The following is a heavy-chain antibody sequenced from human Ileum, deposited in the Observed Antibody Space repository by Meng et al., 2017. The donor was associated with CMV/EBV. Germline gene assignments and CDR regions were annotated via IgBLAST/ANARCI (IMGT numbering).Heavy chain of an antibody. D-gene: IGHD2-15*01. CDR2: INSDGTYT. J-gene: IGHJ4*02. CDR3: AREAVVAATSDY. Sequence: GRSLKISCAASGFTFSSDWMHWVRQAPGKGLVWVSRINSDGTYTSYADSVKGRFTISRDNAKNTLFLQMNSLRVEDTAVYYCAREAVVAATSDYWGQGTLVTVSS. V-gene: IGHV3-74*01. CDR1: GFTFSSDW.